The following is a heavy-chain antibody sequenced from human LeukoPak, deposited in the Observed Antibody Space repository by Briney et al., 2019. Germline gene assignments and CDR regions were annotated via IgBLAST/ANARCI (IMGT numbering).Heavy chain of an antibody. CDR3: AKDQYSSGWSEGYFDY. Sequence: GGSLRLSCSASGFTVSDYYMTWVRQAPGKGLEWVSAISGSGGSTYYADSVKGRFTISRDDSKNTLYLQMNSLRAEDTAVYYCAKDQYSSGWSEGYFDYWGQGTLVTVSS. V-gene: IGHV3-23*01. CDR2: ISGSGGST. J-gene: IGHJ4*02. D-gene: IGHD6-19*01. CDR1: GFTVSDYY.